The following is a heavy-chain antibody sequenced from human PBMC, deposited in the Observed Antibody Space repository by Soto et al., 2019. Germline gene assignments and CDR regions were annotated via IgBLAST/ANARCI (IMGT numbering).Heavy chain of an antibody. D-gene: IGHD6-13*01. CDR3: ASPGIAAAEDAFDI. CDR2: IYYSGST. V-gene: IGHV4-61*08. J-gene: IGHJ3*02. CDR1: GGSISSGGYY. Sequence: SETLSLTCTVSGGSISSGGYYWSWIRQHPGKGLEWIGYIYYSGSTNYNPSLKSRVTISVDTSKNQFSLKLSSVTAADTAVYYCASPGIAAAEDAFDIWGQGTMVTVSS.